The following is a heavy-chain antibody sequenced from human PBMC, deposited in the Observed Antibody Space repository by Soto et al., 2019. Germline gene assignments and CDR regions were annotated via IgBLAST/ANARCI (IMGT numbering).Heavy chain of an antibody. CDR2: ISGSGGST. CDR3: AKEAGLLVVVPAACDY. CDR1: GFTFSSYA. D-gene: IGHD2-2*01. J-gene: IGHJ4*02. V-gene: IGHV3-23*01. Sequence: GGSLRLSCAASGFTFSSYAMNWVRQAPGKGLEWVSAISGSGGSTYYADSVKGRFTISRDNSKNTLYLQMNSLRAEDTAVYYCAKEAGLLVVVPAACDYWGQGTLVTVSS.